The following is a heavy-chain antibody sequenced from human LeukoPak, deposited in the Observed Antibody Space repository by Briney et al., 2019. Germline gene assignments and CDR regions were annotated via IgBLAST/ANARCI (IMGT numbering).Heavy chain of an antibody. CDR3: AKVAVVVVAALYFDY. CDR1: GGTFSSYA. J-gene: IGHJ4*02. D-gene: IGHD2-15*01. V-gene: IGHV1-69*13. CDR2: IIPIFGTA. Sequence: GASVKVSCKASGGTFSSYAISWVRQAPGQGLEWMGGIIPIFGTANYAQKFQGRVTITADESTSTAYMELSSLRAEDTAVYYCAKVAVVVVAALYFDYWGQGTLVTVSS.